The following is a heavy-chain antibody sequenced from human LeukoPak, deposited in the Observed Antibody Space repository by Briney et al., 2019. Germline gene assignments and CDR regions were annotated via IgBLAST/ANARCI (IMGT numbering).Heavy chain of an antibody. V-gene: IGHV5-51*01. CDR2: IYPHASDT. J-gene: IGHJ6*03. CDR3: ARGADSYYYMDV. D-gene: IGHD3-16*01. Sequence: GESLKISCKGSGYSFTSYWIGWVRQMPGKGLEYMGIIYPHASDTRYSPSFQGQVTISADKSINTAYLQWSSLEAPDTAMYYCARGADSYYYMDVWGKGTTVTVS. CDR1: GYSFTSYW.